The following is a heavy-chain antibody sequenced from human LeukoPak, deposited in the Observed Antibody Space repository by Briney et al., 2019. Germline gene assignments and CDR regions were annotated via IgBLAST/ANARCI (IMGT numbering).Heavy chain of an antibody. CDR1: GFTFSSYA. D-gene: IGHD6-19*01. Sequence: PGGSLRLSCAASGFTFSSYAMSWVRQAPGKGLEWVSAISGSGGSTYYADSVKGRFTISIDNSKNTLYLQMNSLRAEDTAVYYCAKVEGIAVAPDYWGQGTLVTVSS. J-gene: IGHJ4*02. CDR3: AKVEGIAVAPDY. CDR2: ISGSGGST. V-gene: IGHV3-23*01.